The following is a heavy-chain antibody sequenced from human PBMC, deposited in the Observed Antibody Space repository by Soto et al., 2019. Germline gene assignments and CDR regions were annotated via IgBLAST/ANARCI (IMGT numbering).Heavy chain of an antibody. Sequence: SETLSLTCAVYGGSFSGYYWSWIRQPPGKGLEWIGEINHSGSTNYNPSLKSRVTISVDTSKNQFSLKLSSVTAADTAVYYCARRLGGGYDYWYYYGMDVWGQGTTVTVSS. CDR3: ARRLGGGYDYWYYYGMDV. CDR1: GGSFSGYY. V-gene: IGHV4-34*01. D-gene: IGHD5-12*01. CDR2: INHSGST. J-gene: IGHJ6*02.